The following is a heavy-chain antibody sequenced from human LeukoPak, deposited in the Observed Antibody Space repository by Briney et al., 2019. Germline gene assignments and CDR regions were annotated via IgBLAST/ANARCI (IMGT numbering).Heavy chain of an antibody. Sequence: PGRSLRLSCAASGFTFSSCGMHWVRQAPGKGLEWVAVIWYDGSNKYYADFVKGRFTISRDNSKNTLYLQMNSLRAEDTAVYYCAVLGYCSGGSCYSTNHFDYWGQGTLVTVSS. D-gene: IGHD2-15*01. CDR3: AVLGYCSGGSCYSTNHFDY. J-gene: IGHJ4*02. CDR2: IWYDGSNK. CDR1: GFTFSSCG. V-gene: IGHV3-33*01.